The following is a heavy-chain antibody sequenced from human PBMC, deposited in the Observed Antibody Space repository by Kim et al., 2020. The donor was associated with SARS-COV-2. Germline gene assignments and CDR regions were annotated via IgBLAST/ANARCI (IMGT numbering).Heavy chain of an antibody. J-gene: IGHJ6*02. Sequence: NPTYPKGFKGRFVFSLDTSVSTAYLQISSLKAEDTAVYYCARDLLGMDVWGQGTTVTVSS. CDR2: NP. V-gene: IGHV7-4-1*02. CDR3: ARDLLGMDV.